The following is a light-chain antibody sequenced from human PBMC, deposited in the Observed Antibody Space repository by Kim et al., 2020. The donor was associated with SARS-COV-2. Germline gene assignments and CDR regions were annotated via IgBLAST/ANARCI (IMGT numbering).Light chain of an antibody. CDR3: QSYDRSLSGSAV. CDR2: GNS. V-gene: IGLV1-40*01. Sequence: VTISCTGSGSNIGAGNDVHWYQQLPGAAPKLLSYGNSHRPSGVTDRFSGSRSGASASLAITGLQAEDEADYYCQSYDRSLSGSAVFGGGTQLTVL. J-gene: IGLJ3*02. CDR1: GSNIGAGND.